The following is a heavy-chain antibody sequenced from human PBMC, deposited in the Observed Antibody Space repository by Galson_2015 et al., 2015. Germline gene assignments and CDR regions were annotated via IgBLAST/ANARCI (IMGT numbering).Heavy chain of an antibody. CDR2: ISGSGGST. J-gene: IGHJ1*01. D-gene: IGHD6-19*01. Sequence: SLRLSCAASGFTFSSYAMSWVRQAPGKGLEWVSAISGSGGSTYYADSVKGRFTISRDNAKNSLYLQMNSLRAEDTAVYYCARGESSGWYLAEYFQHWGQGTLVTVSS. CDR1: GFTFSSYA. CDR3: ARGESSGWYLAEYFQH. V-gene: IGHV3-23*01.